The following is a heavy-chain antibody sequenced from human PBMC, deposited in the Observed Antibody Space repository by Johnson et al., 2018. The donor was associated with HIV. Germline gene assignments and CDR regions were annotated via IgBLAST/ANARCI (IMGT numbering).Heavy chain of an antibody. D-gene: IGHD3-22*01. CDR2: INWSGGNT. Sequence: VQLVESGGGVVRPGGSLRLSCAASGFTLDDYGMSWVRQAPGKGLEWVSGINWSGGNTDYADSVKGRFTISRDNAKNSLYLQMNSLRAEDTALYYCARVTYYYDSSGYSLAAFDIWGQGTMVTVSS. CDR1: GFTLDDYG. J-gene: IGHJ3*02. CDR3: ARVTYYYDSSGYSLAAFDI. V-gene: IGHV3-20*04.